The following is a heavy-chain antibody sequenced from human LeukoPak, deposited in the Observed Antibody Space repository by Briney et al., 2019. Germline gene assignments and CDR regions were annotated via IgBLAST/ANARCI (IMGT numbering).Heavy chain of an antibody. CDR3: ARDNSKYYFDY. D-gene: IGHD4-11*01. Sequence: SETLSLTCTVSGGSISSGGYYWGWIRQHPGKGLEWIGYIYYSGSTYYNPSLKSRVTISVDTSKNQFSLKLSSVTAADTAVYYCARDNSKYYFDYWGQGTLVTVSS. CDR2: IYYSGST. J-gene: IGHJ4*02. CDR1: GGSISSGGYY. V-gene: IGHV4-31*03.